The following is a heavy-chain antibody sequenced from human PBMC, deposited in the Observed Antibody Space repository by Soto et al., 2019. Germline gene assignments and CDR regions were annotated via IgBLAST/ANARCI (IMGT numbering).Heavy chain of an antibody. CDR2: ISSGGSII. Sequence: QVQLVESGGGLVKPGGSLRLSCAASGFTFNDYYMSWIRQAPGKGLEWVSYISSGGSIIYYVDSVKGRFTISRDNAKNSLYLQMNSLRAEDTAVYYCARGLGLELRYYFYYMDVWGKVTTVTVSS. CDR1: GFTFNDYY. J-gene: IGHJ6*03. V-gene: IGHV3-11*01. D-gene: IGHD1-7*01. CDR3: ARGLGLELRYYFYYMDV.